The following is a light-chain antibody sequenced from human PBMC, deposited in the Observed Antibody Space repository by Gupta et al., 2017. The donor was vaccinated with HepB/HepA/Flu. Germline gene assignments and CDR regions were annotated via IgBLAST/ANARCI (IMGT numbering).Light chain of an antibody. Sequence: DFGMTQTSLSLSVTPGQPASIPCKSSDSLLHSDGKTYLSWYLQKPGQPPQLLIYEVSNRVSGVPDRFSGSGSGTDFTLKISRVEAEDVGIYYCLQTVELPRTFGQGTRVEIK. CDR1: DSLLHSDGKTY. V-gene: IGKV2D-29*01. CDR3: LQTVELPRT. J-gene: IGKJ1*01. CDR2: EVS.